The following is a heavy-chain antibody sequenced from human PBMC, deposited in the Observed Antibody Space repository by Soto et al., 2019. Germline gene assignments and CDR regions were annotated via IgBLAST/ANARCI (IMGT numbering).Heavy chain of an antibody. J-gene: IGHJ5*02. Sequence: PSETLSLTCTVSGGSINNHYWSWIRQPPGKGLEWLGYVYYNGITNYNPSLKSRVTISVDTSKNQFSLKLSSATAADTAVYYCARNGSYNWNDGWFDPWGQGTLVTSPQ. CDR3: ARNGSYNWNDGWFDP. V-gene: IGHV4-59*08. CDR1: GGSINNHY. CDR2: VYYNGIT. D-gene: IGHD1-1*01.